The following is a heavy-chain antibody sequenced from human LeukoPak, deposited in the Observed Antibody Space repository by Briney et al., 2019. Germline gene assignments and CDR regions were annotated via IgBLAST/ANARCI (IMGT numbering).Heavy chain of an antibody. CDR2: ISGSGGST. CDR3: AKSPLPYYYDSSGYYLDY. D-gene: IGHD3-22*01. CDR1: GFTFSSYA. V-gene: IGHV3-23*01. Sequence: PGGSLRLSCAASGFTFSSYAMSWVRQAPGKGLEWVSAISGSGGSTYYADSVKGRFTISRDNSKNTLYLQMNSLRAEDTAVYYCAKSPLPYYYDSSGYYLDYWGQGTLVTVSS. J-gene: IGHJ4*02.